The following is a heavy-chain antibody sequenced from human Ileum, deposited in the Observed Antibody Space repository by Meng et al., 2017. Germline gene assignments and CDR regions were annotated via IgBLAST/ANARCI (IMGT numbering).Heavy chain of an antibody. CDR3: ARVSQRDGYNSANFDY. CDR2: IYHTGST. CDR1: GGSISTSNW. D-gene: IGHD5-24*01. J-gene: IGHJ4*02. V-gene: IGHV4-4*02. Sequence: VQQQESGPGLVKPSGTLSLTCAVSGGSISTSNWWSWLRQSPGQGLEWIGEIYHTGSTTYNPSLESRVTVSVDKSNNQFSLRLTSATAADTAVYYCARVSQRDGYNSANFDYWGQGALVTVSS.